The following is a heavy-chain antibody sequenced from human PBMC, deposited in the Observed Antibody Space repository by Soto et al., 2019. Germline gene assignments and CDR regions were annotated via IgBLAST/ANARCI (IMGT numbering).Heavy chain of an antibody. CDR1: GFTLSSYG. J-gene: IGHJ5*02. CDR3: AKDRQQQLVRGWFDP. V-gene: IGHV3-30*18. D-gene: IGHD6-13*01. CDR2: ISYDGNNN. Sequence: QVQLVESGGGVVQPGRSLRLSCAASGFTLSSYGMHWVRQAPGKGLEWVAVISYDGNNNYYADSVKGRFTISRDNSKNTLYLQMNSLRVEDTAVYYCAKDRQQQLVRGWFDPWGQGTLVTVSS.